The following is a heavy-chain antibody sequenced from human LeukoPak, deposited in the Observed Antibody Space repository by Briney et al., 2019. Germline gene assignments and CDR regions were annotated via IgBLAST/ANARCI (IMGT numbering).Heavy chain of an antibody. CDR1: GFTFSSYA. V-gene: IGHV4-34*01. J-gene: IGHJ5*02. CDR3: ARALLYGGNSVLNWFDP. CDR2: INHSGST. Sequence: PGGSLRLSCAASGFTFSSYAMSWIRQPPGKGLEWIGEINHSGSTNYNPSLKSRVTISVDTSKNQFSLKLSSVTAADTAVYYCARALLYGGNSVLNWFDPWGQGTLVTVSS. D-gene: IGHD4-23*01.